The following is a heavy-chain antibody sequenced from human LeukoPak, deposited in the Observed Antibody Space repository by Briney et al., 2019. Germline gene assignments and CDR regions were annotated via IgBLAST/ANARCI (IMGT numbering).Heavy chain of an antibody. D-gene: IGHD7-27*01. CDR1: GFTFSSYA. J-gene: IGHJ3*01. Sequence: GSLRLSCAASGFTFSSYAMSWVRQAPGKGLEWLSHISGSGRTIHYADSVKGRLTVSRDTAKNSLYLQMNDLRAEDTAVYYCAKDLTGTYGFDFWGQGTMVTVSS. V-gene: IGHV3-48*04. CDR3: AKDLTGTYGFDF. CDR2: ISGSGRTI.